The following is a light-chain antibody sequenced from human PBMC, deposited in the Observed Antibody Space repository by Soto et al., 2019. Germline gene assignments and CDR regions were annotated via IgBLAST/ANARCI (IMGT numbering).Light chain of an antibody. Sequence: QSALIQPASVSASPGQSINISCSGTSRDVGAYNYVSWYQQVPGKAPKLIIFQVADRPSGVPNRFSGSKSGNVASLTISGLQPEDEADYYCSSYSKTSSILFGGGTKLTVL. CDR1: SRDVGAYNY. CDR3: SSYSKTSSIL. CDR2: QVA. V-gene: IGLV2-14*01. J-gene: IGLJ2*01.